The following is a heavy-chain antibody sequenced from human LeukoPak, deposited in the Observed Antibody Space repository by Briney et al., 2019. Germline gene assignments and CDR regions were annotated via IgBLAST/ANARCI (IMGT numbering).Heavy chain of an antibody. CDR2: ISSSSSYI. J-gene: IGHJ5*02. V-gene: IGHV3-21*01. Sequence: PGGSLRLSCAASGFTFSSYSMNWVRQAPGKGLEWVSSISSSSSYIYYADSVKGRFTVSRDNTKNSLSLQMNSLRAEDTAVYYCARDRSAGTTGGGLDPWGQGTLVTVSS. CDR1: GFTFSSYS. CDR3: ARDRSAGTTGGGLDP. D-gene: IGHD1-1*01.